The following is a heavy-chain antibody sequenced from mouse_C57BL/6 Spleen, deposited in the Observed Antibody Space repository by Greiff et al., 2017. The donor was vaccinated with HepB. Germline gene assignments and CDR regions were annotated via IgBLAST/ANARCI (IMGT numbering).Heavy chain of an antibody. Sequence: QVQLQQPGAELVKPGASVKMSCKASGYTFTSYWITWVKQRPGQGLEWIGDIYPGSGSTNYNEKFKSKATLTVDTSSSTAYMQLSSLTSEDSAVYYCASRSYDYGYFDYWGQGTTLTVSS. V-gene: IGHV1-55*01. D-gene: IGHD2-4*01. J-gene: IGHJ2*01. CDR1: GYTFTSYW. CDR2: IYPGSGST. CDR3: ASRSYDYGYFDY.